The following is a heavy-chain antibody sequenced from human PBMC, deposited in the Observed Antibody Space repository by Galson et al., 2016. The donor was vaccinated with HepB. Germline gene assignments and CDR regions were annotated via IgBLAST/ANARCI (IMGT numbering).Heavy chain of an antibody. CDR3: ARDRKGTTIYYYGMDV. CDR1: GFTFSTYG. D-gene: IGHD3-9*01. Sequence: SLRLSCAVSGFTFSTYGMHWVRQAPGKGLEWVAVISHDGSDKYYADSVKGRFTISRDNAKNSLYLQMNSLRDEDTAVYYCARDRKGTTIYYYGMDVWGQGTTVTVSS. J-gene: IGHJ6*02. CDR2: ISHDGSDK. V-gene: IGHV3-30*03.